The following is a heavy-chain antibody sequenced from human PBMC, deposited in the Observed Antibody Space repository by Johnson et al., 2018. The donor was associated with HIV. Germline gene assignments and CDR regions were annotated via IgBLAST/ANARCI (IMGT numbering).Heavy chain of an antibody. D-gene: IGHD6-13*01. V-gene: IGHV3-33*08. Sequence: QVQLVESGGGVVQPGRSLRLSCAASGFTFTHYGMHWVRQAPGKGLEWVAVMWYDGSNKYYADSVKGRFTISRDNSKNTLYLQMNSLRAEDTAVYYCARVLLGERTAYSSSWGGAFDIWGQGTMVTVSS. CDR3: ARVLLGERTAYSSSWGGAFDI. J-gene: IGHJ3*02. CDR1: GFTFTHYG. CDR2: MWYDGSNK.